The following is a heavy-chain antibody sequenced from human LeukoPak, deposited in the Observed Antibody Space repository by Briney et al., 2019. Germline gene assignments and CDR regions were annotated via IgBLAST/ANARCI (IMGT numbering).Heavy chain of an antibody. CDR3: AKADYYYYMDV. CDR1: GFTFSSYD. CDR2: ISGSGGST. J-gene: IGHJ6*03. Sequence: GGSLRLSCAASGFTFSSYDMRWVRQAPGKGLEWVSGISGSGGSTYYADSVKGRFTISRDNSKNTLYLQMNSLRAEDTAVYYCAKADYYYYMDVWGKGTTVTVSS. V-gene: IGHV3-23*01.